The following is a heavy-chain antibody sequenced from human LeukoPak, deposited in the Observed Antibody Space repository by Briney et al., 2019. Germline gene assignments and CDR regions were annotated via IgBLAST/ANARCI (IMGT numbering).Heavy chain of an antibody. D-gene: IGHD5-12*01. CDR2: IIPIFGTA. CDR3: ARGGRGDSGYDY. J-gene: IGHJ4*02. V-gene: IGHV1-69*01. CDR1: GGTFSSYA. Sequence: SVKVSCKASGGTFSSYAISWVRQAPGQGLEWRGGIIPIFGTANYAQKFQGRVTITAYESTSTAYMELSSLRSEDTAVYYCARGGRGDSGYDYWGQGTLVTVSS.